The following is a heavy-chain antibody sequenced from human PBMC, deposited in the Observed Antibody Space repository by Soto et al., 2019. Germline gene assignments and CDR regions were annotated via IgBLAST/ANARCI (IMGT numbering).Heavy chain of an antibody. CDR3: ARVAFSIGGYDFTPDDAFDI. J-gene: IGHJ3*02. CDR1: GYTFTSCG. D-gene: IGHD5-12*01. Sequence: GASVKVSCKASGYTFTSCGISRVRQAPGQGLEWMGWISAYNGNTNYAQKLQGRVTMTTDTSTSTAYMELRSLRSDDTAVYYCARVAFSIGGYDFTPDDAFDIWGQGTMVTVSS. V-gene: IGHV1-18*01. CDR2: ISAYNGNT.